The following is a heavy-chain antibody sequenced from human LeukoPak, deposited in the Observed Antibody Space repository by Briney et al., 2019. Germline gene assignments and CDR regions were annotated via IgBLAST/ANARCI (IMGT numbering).Heavy chain of an antibody. D-gene: IGHD3-22*01. CDR2: INHSGST. CDR1: GGSFSGYY. V-gene: IGHV4-34*01. J-gene: IGHJ6*02. Sequence: SETLSLTCAVYGGSFSGYYWSWIRQPPGKGLEWIGEINHSGSTNYNPSLKSRVTISVDTSKNQFSLKLSSVTAADTAVYYCVCVDSYDSSGYYYYYGMDVWGQGTTVTVSS. CDR3: VCVDSYDSSGYYYYYGMDV.